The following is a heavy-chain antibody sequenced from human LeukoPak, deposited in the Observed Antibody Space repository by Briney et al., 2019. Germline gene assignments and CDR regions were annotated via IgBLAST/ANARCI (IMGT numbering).Heavy chain of an antibody. CDR2: IYYSGST. CDR1: GGSISSYY. CDR3: ARXXXRSWFDX. Sequence: PSETLSLTCTVSGGSISSYYWSWIRQPPGKGLEWIGYIYYSGSTNYXPSLKSRLTISIDMSKNQFSLKLSSVTAADTAVYYCARXXXRSWFDXWGQGTLVAVSS. V-gene: IGHV4-59*01. J-gene: IGHJ5*02.